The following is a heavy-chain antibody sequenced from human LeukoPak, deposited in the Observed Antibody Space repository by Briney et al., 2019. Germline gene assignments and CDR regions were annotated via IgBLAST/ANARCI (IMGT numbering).Heavy chain of an antibody. CDR2: IYYSGST. CDR1: GGSISSYY. Sequence: PSETLSLTCTVSGGSISSYYWSWIRQPPGKGLEWIGYIYYSGSTNYNPSLKSRVTISVDTSKNQFSLKLSSVTAADTAVYYCARDQGYYYDSSGYYGSYYGMDVWGQGTTVTVSS. V-gene: IGHV4-59*01. J-gene: IGHJ6*02. CDR3: ARDQGYYYDSSGYYGSYYGMDV. D-gene: IGHD3-22*01.